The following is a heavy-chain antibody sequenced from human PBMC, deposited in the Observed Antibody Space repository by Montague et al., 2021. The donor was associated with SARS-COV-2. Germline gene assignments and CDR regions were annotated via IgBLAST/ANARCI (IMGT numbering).Heavy chain of an antibody. Sequence: SETLSLTCAFSDGSVSAYCWCWVRQLPGKGLEWIGHVDRSGTANYSPSLQSRLTLSVDTSNNQVSLYLTSVTATDTATYYCAGGRASGAYFGPKYNFQYGLDDWGQGTTVTVSS. J-gene: IGHJ6*02. CDR1: DGSVSAYC. D-gene: IGHD3-10*01. CDR3: AGGRASGAYFGPKYNFQYGLDD. CDR2: VDRSGTA. V-gene: IGHV4-4*08.